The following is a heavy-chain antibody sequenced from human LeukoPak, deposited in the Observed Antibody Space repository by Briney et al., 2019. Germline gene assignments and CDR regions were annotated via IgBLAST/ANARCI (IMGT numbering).Heavy chain of an antibody. D-gene: IGHD3-3*01. CDR3: ARAFFAHSITIFGVVPDAFDI. J-gene: IGHJ3*02. CDR1: GYTFTSYG. V-gene: IGHV1-18*01. CDR2: ISAYNGNT. Sequence: ASVKVSCKASGYTFTSYGISWVRQAPGQGLEWMGWISAYNGNTNYAQKLQGRVTMTTDTSTSTAYMELRSLRSDDTAVYYCARAFFAHSITIFGVVPDAFDIWGQGTMVTVSS.